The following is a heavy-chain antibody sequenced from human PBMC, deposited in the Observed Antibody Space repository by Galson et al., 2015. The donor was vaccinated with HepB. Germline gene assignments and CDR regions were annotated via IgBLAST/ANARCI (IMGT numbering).Heavy chain of an antibody. V-gene: IGHV3-49*03. CDR1: GFTFGDYA. Sequence: SLRLSCAASGFTFGDYAMSWFRQAPGKGLEWVGFIRSKAYGGTTQYAVSVKGRFPISRDDSKSIAYLQTNSLKTEDTPVYYCTREDYYYYYMDVWGKGTTVTVSS. CDR2: IRSKAYGGTT. CDR3: TREDYYYYYMDV. J-gene: IGHJ6*03.